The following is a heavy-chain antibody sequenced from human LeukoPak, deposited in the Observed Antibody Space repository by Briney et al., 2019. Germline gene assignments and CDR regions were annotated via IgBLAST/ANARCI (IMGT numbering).Heavy chain of an antibody. D-gene: IGHD1-26*01. Sequence: GASVKVSCKASGYTFTNYGISWVRQAPGQGLKWMGWISTNSDIRTYAQTLQGRFTMTTDTATTTAYMELNNLTFDDTAVYYCARDWDAMNNCFDPWGQGTPVTVSS. CDR1: GYTFTNYG. J-gene: IGHJ5*02. CDR2: ISTNSDIR. CDR3: ARDWDAMNNCFDP. V-gene: IGHV1-18*01.